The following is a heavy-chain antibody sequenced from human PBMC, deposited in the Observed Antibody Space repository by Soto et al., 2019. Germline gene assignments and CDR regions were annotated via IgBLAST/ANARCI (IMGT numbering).Heavy chain of an antibody. J-gene: IGHJ6*02. Sequence: QVQLVESGGGLVKPGGSLRLSCAASGFTFSDYYMSWIRQAPGKGLEWVSYISSSGSTIYYADSVKGRFTISRVNAKKSLYLQMNRLRAEDTAVYYCAILLGTTYYYGMDVWGQGTTVTVSS. CDR2: ISSSGSTI. V-gene: IGHV3-11*01. CDR1: GFTFSDYY. CDR3: AILLGTTYYYGMDV. D-gene: IGHD1-7*01.